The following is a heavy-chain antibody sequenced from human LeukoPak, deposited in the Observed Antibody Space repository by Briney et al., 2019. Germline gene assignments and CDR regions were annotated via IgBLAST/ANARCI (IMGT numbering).Heavy chain of an antibody. J-gene: IGHJ5*02. CDR1: GGSISSNY. CDR2: IYYSGST. Sequence: SETLSLTCTVSGGSISSNYWSWIRQPPGKGLEWIGSIYYSGSTYYNPSLKSRVTISVDTSKNQFSLKLSSVTAADTAVYYCARGGATPAHWFDPWGQGTLVTVSS. V-gene: IGHV4-59*12. CDR3: ARGGATPAHWFDP. D-gene: IGHD1-26*01.